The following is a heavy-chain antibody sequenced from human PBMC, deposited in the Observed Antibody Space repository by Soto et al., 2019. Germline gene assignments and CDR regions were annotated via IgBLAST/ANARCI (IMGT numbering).Heavy chain of an antibody. J-gene: IGHJ3*02. CDR2: IYWDDDK. D-gene: IGHD4-17*01. Sequence: QITLKESGPTLVKPTQTLTLTCTFSGFSLSTSGVGVGWIRQPPGKALEWLALIYWDDDKRYSPSLKSRLTITKDTSKNQVVLTMTNMDPVDTATYYCAHELHYSYGDRTHAFDIWGQGTMVTVSS. CDR1: GFSLSTSGVG. V-gene: IGHV2-5*02. CDR3: AHELHYSYGDRTHAFDI.